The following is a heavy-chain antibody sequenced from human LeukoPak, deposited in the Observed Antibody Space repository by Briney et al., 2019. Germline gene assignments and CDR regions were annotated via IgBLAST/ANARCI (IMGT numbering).Heavy chain of an antibody. J-gene: IGHJ4*02. Sequence: GGSLRLSCTASGFIFSNHGMNWVRQAPGKGLEWVSGISPSGDITYYADSVKGRFTISRDNSKSTVYLQMISLTADDTAVYYCAKDDAWLRFGEWSQGTLVTVSS. CDR2: ISPSGDIT. CDR3: AKDDAWLRFGE. D-gene: IGHD3-10*01. V-gene: IGHV3-23*01. CDR1: GFIFSNHG.